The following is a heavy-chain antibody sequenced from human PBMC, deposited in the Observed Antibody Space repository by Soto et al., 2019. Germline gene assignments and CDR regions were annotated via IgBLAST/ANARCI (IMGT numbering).Heavy chain of an antibody. CDR1: GFTFSSYG. Sequence: GGSLRLSCAASGFTFSSYGMHWVRQAPGKGLEWVAVISYDGSNKYYADSVKGRFTISRDNSKNTLYLQMNSLRAEDTAVYYCAKGDGDYVVVPAPNVWGQGTTVTVSS. CDR3: AKGDGDYVVVPAPNV. CDR2: ISYDGSNK. V-gene: IGHV3-30*18. D-gene: IGHD2-2*01. J-gene: IGHJ6*02.